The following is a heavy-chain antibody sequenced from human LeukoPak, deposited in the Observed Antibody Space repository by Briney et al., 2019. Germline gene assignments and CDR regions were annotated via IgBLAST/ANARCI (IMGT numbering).Heavy chain of an antibody. J-gene: IGHJ3*02. D-gene: IGHD2-15*01. CDR3: ALYCSGGRCYPIGGAFDI. CDR2: ISRSGDST. CDR1: GFTFSSYD. Sequence: GGSLRLSCAASGFTFSSYDMSWVRQAPGKGLEWVSDISRSGDSTYYVDSVKGRFTISRDNSKNTLYLQMNSLRAEDTAVYYCALYCSGGRCYPIGGAFDIWGRGTMVTVSS. V-gene: IGHV3-23*01.